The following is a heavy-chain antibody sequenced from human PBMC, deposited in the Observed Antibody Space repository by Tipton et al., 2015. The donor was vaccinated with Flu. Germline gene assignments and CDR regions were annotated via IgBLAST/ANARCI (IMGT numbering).Heavy chain of an antibody. CDR3: ARSGSYHHYYFDL. CDR2: IYYSGST. D-gene: IGHD1-26*01. V-gene: IGHV4-59*12. CDR1: GGSISSYY. Sequence: TLSLTCTVSGGSISSYYWSWIRQPPGKGLEWIGHIYYSGSTNYSPSLKSRVTISVDTFKNQFSLSLTSVTAADAAIYYCARSGSYHHYYFDLWGRGTLVSVSS. J-gene: IGHJ2*01.